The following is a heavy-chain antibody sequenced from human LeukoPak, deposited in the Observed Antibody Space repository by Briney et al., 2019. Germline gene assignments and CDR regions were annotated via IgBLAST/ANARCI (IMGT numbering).Heavy chain of an antibody. D-gene: IGHD2-2*02. J-gene: IGHJ4*02. CDR1: GFTFNSYS. CDR2: ISSSSSTI. Sequence: GGSLRLSCAASGFTFNSYSMNWVRQAPGKGLEWLSYISSSSSTIYYADSVKGRFTISRDNAKNSLYLQMNSLRAEDTAVYYCAKDHGDIVVVPAAIVGLYYFDYWGQGTLVTVSS. CDR3: AKDHGDIVVVPAAIVGLYYFDY. V-gene: IGHV3-48*04.